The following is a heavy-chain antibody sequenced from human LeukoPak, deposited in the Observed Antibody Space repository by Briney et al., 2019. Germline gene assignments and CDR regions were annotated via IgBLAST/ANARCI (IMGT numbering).Heavy chain of an antibody. CDR3: ARWAKKSDAFDI. V-gene: IGHV4-30-4*01. Sequence: SQTLSLTCTVSGGSISSGDYYWSWICQPPGKGLEWIGYIYYSGSTYYNPSLKSRVTISVDTSKNQFSLKLSSVTAADTAVYYCARWAKKSDAFDIWGQGTMVTVSS. CDR1: GGSISSGDYY. J-gene: IGHJ3*02. CDR2: IYYSGST. D-gene: IGHD4/OR15-4a*01.